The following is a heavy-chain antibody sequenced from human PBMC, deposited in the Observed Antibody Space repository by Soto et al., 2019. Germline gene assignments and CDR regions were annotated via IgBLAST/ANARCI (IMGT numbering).Heavy chain of an antibody. Sequence: SETLSLTCIVSGGCISNYYWSWIRQPPGKGLEWIGYIYYSGSTNYNPSLQSRVTISVDTSKNQFSLKLSSVTAADTAVYYCARAVLPATAPFDYWGQGTLVTVSS. CDR2: IYYSGST. CDR1: GGCISNYY. CDR3: ARAVLPATAPFDY. V-gene: IGHV4-59*01. J-gene: IGHJ4*02. D-gene: IGHD2-2*01.